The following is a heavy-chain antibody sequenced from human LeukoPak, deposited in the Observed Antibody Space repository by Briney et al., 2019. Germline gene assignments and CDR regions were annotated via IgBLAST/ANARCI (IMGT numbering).Heavy chain of an antibody. CDR2: INPDGTTT. V-gene: IGHV3-74*01. CDR3: ARVSIGWYSFDY. Sequence: GGSLRLSCAASGLVFSNFGMHWVRQAPGKGLVWVSRINPDGTTTSYADSVKGRFTISRDNAKDTAYLQMNSLRAEDTAVYYCARVSIGWYSFDYWGQGTLVTVSS. D-gene: IGHD6-19*01. CDR1: GLVFSNFG. J-gene: IGHJ4*02.